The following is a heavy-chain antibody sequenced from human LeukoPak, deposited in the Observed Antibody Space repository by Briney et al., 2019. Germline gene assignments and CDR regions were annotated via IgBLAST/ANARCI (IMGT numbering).Heavy chain of an antibody. CDR3: AKDQYQLPRGWFDP. V-gene: IGHV3-23*01. D-gene: IGHD2-2*01. Sequence: PGGSLRLSCAASGFTFDDYAMHWVRQAPGKGLEWVSAISGSGGSTYYADSVKGRFTISRDNSKNTLYLQMNSLRAEDTAVYYCAKDQYQLPRGWFDPWGQGTLVTVSS. CDR2: ISGSGGST. CDR1: GFTFDDYA. J-gene: IGHJ5*02.